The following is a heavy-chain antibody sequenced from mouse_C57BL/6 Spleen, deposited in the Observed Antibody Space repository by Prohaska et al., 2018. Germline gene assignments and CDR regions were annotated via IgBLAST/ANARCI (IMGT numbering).Heavy chain of an antibody. Sequence: VKQSHGKSLEWIGDINPNNGGTSYNQKFKGKATLTVDKSSSTAYMELRSLTSEDSAVYYCARQVVAGFDYWGQGTTLTVTS. V-gene: IGHV1-26*01. D-gene: IGHD1-1*01. CDR3: ARQVVAGFDY. CDR2: INPNNGGT. J-gene: IGHJ2*01.